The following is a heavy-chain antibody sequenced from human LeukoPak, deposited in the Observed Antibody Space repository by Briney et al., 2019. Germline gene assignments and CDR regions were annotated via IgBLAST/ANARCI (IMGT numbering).Heavy chain of an antibody. CDR1: GFTFSRYA. CDR3: ARGPPDRGYWYFDL. V-gene: IGHV3-23*01. Sequence: GGSLRLSCAASGFTFSRYAMTWVRQAPGKGLQWVSPISGNGDTTYYADSVKGRFTISRDNSKNTLYLQMNSLRAEDTAVYYCARGPPDRGYWYFDLWGRGTLVIVSS. CDR2: ISGNGDTT. J-gene: IGHJ2*01.